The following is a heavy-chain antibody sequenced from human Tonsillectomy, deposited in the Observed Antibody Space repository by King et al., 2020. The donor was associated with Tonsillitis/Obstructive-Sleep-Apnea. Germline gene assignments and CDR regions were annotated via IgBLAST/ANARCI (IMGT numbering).Heavy chain of an antibody. J-gene: IGHJ4*02. Sequence: VQLVESGAEVKKPGASVTVSCKTSGYTFTSYGINWVRQAPGQGLEWMGWVSAYNGDTNYAQKLQGRVTMTTDTSTSTAYMELRSLRSDDTAVYYCARENRDIVATIKFDYWGQGTLVTVSS. V-gene: IGHV1-18*01. D-gene: IGHD5-12*01. CDR3: ARENRDIVATIKFDY. CDR2: VSAYNGDT. CDR1: GYTFTSYG.